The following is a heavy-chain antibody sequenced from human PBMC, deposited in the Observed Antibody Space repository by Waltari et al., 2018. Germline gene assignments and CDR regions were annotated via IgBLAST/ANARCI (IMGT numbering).Heavy chain of an antibody. Sequence: HVQLVQPRAEVKQPVSSVKVSCQASGGTFSHYAICWVRQAPGQGLEWMGGIIPIFGTANYAQKFQGRVTITADESTSTAYMELSSLRSEDTAVYYCARGLRANRSYDAFDIWGQGTMVTVSS. D-gene: IGHD5-12*01. V-gene: IGHV1-69*01. CDR2: IIPIFGTA. CDR1: GGTFSHYA. CDR3: ARGLRANRSYDAFDI. J-gene: IGHJ3*02.